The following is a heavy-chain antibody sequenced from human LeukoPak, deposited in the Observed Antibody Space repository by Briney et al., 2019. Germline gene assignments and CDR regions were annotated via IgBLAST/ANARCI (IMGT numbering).Heavy chain of an antibody. Sequence: GASVKVSCKASGGTFISYAISWVRQAPGQGLEWMGGIIPIFGTANYAQKFQGRVTITADESTSTAYMELSSLRSEDTAMYYCARRYCSGGSCYSGSDFDYWGQGTLVTVSS. CDR3: ARRYCSGGSCYSGSDFDY. CDR2: IIPIFGTA. CDR1: GGTFISYA. D-gene: IGHD2-15*01. J-gene: IGHJ4*02. V-gene: IGHV1-69*01.